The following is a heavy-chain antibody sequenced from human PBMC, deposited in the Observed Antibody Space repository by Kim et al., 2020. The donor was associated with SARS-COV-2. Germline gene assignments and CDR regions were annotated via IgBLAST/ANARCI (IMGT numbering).Heavy chain of an antibody. Sequence: GGSLRLSCAASGFTVSSNYMSWVRQAPGKGLEWVSVIYSGGSTYYADSVKGRFTISRDNSKNTLYLQMNSLRAEDTAVYYCARVGSLDTLSSYYYYYGMDVWGQGTTVTVSS. D-gene: IGHD5-18*01. CDR2: IYSGGST. J-gene: IGHJ6*02. CDR1: GFTVSSNY. CDR3: ARVGSLDTLSSYYYYYGMDV. V-gene: IGHV3-53*01.